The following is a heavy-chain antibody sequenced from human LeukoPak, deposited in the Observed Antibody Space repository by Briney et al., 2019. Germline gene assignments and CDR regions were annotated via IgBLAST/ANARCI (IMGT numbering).Heavy chain of an antibody. D-gene: IGHD3-22*01. CDR1: GFTFSSYE. CDR3: ARGLAYYYDSSAYFLDY. J-gene: IGHJ4*02. V-gene: IGHV3-48*03. Sequence: PGGSLRLSCAASGFTFSSYEMNWVRQAPGKGLEWVSYISSSGSTIYYADSVKGRFTISRDNAKNSLYLQMNSLRAEDTAVYYCARGLAYYYDSSAYFLDYWGQGTLVTVSS. CDR2: ISSSGSTI.